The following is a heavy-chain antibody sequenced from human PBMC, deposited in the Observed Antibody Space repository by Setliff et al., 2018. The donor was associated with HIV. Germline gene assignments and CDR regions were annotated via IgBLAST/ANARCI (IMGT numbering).Heavy chain of an antibody. D-gene: IGHD3-22*01. CDR1: GGSISSGSNY. Sequence: SETLSLTCTVSGGSISSGSNYWSWIRQPAGKGLEWIGRLDTSGSTNYNPSLKRRVAISVDTSKNQFSVKLSSVSAADTAVYYCAREKTVDYYDSIDAFDIWGQGTMVTVSS. CDR3: AREKTVDYYDSIDAFDI. CDR2: LDTSGST. J-gene: IGHJ3*02. V-gene: IGHV4-61*02.